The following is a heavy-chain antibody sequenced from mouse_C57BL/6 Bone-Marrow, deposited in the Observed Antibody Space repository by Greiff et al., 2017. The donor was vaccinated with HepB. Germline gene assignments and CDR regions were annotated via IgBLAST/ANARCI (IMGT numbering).Heavy chain of an antibody. V-gene: IGHV5-12*01. D-gene: IGHD2-3*01. Sequence: EVQLQESGGGLVQPGGSLKLSCAASGFTFSDYYMYWVRQTPEKRLEWVAYISNGGGSTYYPDTVKGRFTISRDNAKNTLYLQMSRLKSEDTAMYYCARHTYDGYYGFAYWGQGTLVTVSA. J-gene: IGHJ3*01. CDR2: ISNGGGST. CDR1: GFTFSDYY. CDR3: ARHTYDGYYGFAY.